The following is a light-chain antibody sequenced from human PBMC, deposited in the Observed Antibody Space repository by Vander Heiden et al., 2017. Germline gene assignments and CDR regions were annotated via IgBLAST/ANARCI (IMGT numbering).Light chain of an antibody. CDR2: DVN. Sequence: QSALPQPRSVSGSPGQSVTISCTGTSSDVGGFNHVSWYQQHPGKAPKVMIYDVNKRPSGVPYRFSGSKSGNTASLTISGLQAEDEAGYYCCSYAGTNTWLFGGGTKLTVL. CDR3: CSYAGTNTWL. V-gene: IGLV2-11*01. CDR1: SSDVGGFNH. J-gene: IGLJ3*02.